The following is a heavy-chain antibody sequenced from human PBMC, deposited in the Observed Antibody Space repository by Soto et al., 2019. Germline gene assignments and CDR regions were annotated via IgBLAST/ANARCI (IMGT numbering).Heavy chain of an antibody. V-gene: IGHV3-7*01. J-gene: IGHJ5*02. CDR1: GFTFSSYW. Sequence: GGSLRLSCAASGFTFSSYWMTWLRQAPGKGLEWVAIIAPDGSQIYYADSVKGRFTISRDNSKNTLSLQMDSLRAEDTSLYLCATDIHATWLLTSWGQGTLVTVSS. CDR2: IAPDGSQI. D-gene: IGHD2-2*02. CDR3: ATDIHATWLLTS.